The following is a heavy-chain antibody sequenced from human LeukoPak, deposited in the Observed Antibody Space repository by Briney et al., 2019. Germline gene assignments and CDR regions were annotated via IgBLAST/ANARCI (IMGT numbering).Heavy chain of an antibody. Sequence: GGSLRLSCTAFGFTFSDYYMDWVRQAPGKGLEWVARSRSKAKGYTTEYLPSVRGRFTISRDESRSPIFLQMNSLKIEDTALYYCVRGHDSFDMWGQGTMVTVSS. CDR1: GFTFSDYY. V-gene: IGHV3-72*01. CDR2: SRSKAKGYTT. CDR3: VRGHDSFDM. J-gene: IGHJ3*02.